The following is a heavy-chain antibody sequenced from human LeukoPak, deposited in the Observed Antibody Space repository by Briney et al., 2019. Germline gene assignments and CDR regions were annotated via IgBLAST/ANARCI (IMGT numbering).Heavy chain of an antibody. CDR2: ISSSGSDK. V-gene: IGHV3-48*03. CDR3: ARQYSDWISGRDYFDY. J-gene: IGHJ4*02. CDR1: GFPFSDHE. Sequence: GGSLRLSCAASGFPFSDHEMNWVRQAPGKGLEWVSYISSSGSDKYYPDSVKGRFTISRDNSKNTLYVQMNSLRAEDTAVYYCARQYSDWISGRDYFDYWGQGTLVTVSS. D-gene: IGHD3-10*01.